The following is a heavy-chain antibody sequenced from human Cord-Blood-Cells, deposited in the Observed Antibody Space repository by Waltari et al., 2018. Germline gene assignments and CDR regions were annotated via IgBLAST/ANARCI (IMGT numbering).Heavy chain of an antibody. Sequence: QLQLQESGPGLVKPSETLSLTCTVSGGSISSSSYYWGWIRQPPGKGLEWIGRIYYSGSTYYNPSLKSRVTISVDTSKNQFSLKLSSVTAADTAVYYCARLLGVGDAFDIWGQGTMVTVSS. CDR1: GGSISSSSYY. CDR3: ARLLGVGDAFDI. CDR2: IYYSGST. J-gene: IGHJ3*02. V-gene: IGHV4-39*07. D-gene: IGHD3-3*01.